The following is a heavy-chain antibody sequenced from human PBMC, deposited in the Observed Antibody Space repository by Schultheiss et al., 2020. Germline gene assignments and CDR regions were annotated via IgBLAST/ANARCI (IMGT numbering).Heavy chain of an antibody. V-gene: IGHV5-51*01. J-gene: IGHJ6*02. CDR1: GYSFPTYW. CDR2: IYPGDSDT. D-gene: IGHD1-26*01. Sequence: VESLKISCKASGYSFPTYWIGWVRQMPGKGLEWMGVIYPGDSDTRYSPSFQGQVTISADKSITTAYLQWSSLKASDTAMYYCARAVGATKMGYYYGMDVWGPGHTGTVAS. CDR3: ARAVGATKMGYYYGMDV.